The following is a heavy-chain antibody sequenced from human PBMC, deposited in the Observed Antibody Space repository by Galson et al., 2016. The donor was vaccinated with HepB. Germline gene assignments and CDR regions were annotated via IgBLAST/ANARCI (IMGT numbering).Heavy chain of an antibody. J-gene: IGHJ6*03. CDR3: AGCLGSGGSCYYYYYMDV. V-gene: IGHV4-61*02. CDR2: IYTSGNT. Sequence: TLSLTCTASGGSISSGDFYWSWIRQPAGKGLECIGRIYTSGNTNYNPSLTSRVTISIDASKNQFSLKLNSVTAADTAVYYCAGCLGSGGSCYYYYYMDVWGKGTTVTVSS. D-gene: IGHD2-15*01. CDR1: GGSISSGDFY.